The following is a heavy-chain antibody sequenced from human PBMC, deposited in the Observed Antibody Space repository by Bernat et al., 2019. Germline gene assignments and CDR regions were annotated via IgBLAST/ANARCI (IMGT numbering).Heavy chain of an antibody. Sequence: VQLVESGGGVVQPGRSLRLSCAASGFTFSSYAMHWVRQAPGKGLEWVAVISYDGSNKYYADSVKGRFTISRDNSKNTLYLQMNSLRAEDTAVYYCAREGYRIFGVVVDYYMDVWGKGTTVTVSS. J-gene: IGHJ6*03. CDR2: ISYDGSNK. D-gene: IGHD3-3*01. CDR3: AREGYRIFGVVVDYYMDV. CDR1: GFTFSSYA. V-gene: IGHV3-30-3*01.